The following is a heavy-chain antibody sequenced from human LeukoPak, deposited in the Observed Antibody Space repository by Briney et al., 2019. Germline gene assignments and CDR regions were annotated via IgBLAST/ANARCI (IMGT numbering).Heavy chain of an antibody. CDR1: GGAVTSFY. J-gene: IGHJ4*02. V-gene: IGHV4-59*08. Sequence: SETLSLTCSVSGGAVTSFYWSWIRQSPGKGLEWIGYFYYSGSTKYNPSLKSRVTMSGDTSKNRLSLKLGSVTAADTAMYYCARHRSASAVILDYWGQGDPVTVSS. D-gene: IGHD2-21*02. CDR3: ARHRSASAVILDY. CDR2: FYYSGST.